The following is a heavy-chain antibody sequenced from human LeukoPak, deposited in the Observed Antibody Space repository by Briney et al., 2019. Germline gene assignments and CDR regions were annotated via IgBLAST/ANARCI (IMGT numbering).Heavy chain of an antibody. V-gene: IGHV3-73*01. Sequence: GGYLRLSCAASGFTFSGSAMHWARQASGKRTVWVGRIRSKANSYGTAYAASVKGSFTISRDDSKNTAYLQMNSLKTEDTAVYYCTSDPTSNWGSFDYWGQGTLVTVSS. CDR2: IRSKANSYGT. J-gene: IGHJ4*02. CDR3: TSDPTSNWGSFDY. CDR1: GFTFSGSA. D-gene: IGHD7-27*01.